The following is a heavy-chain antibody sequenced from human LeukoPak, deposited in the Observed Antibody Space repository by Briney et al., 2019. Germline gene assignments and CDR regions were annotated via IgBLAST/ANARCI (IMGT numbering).Heavy chain of an antibody. V-gene: IGHV4-59*01. Sequence: KTSETLSLTCTVSGGSISSYYWSWIRQPPGKGLEWIGYIYYSGSTNYNPSLKSRVTISVDTSKNQFSLKLSSVTAAYTAVYYCARVGLRGSYYRVFDYWGQGTLVTVSS. CDR3: ARVGLRGSYYRVFDY. CDR1: GGSISSYY. D-gene: IGHD1-26*01. J-gene: IGHJ4*02. CDR2: IYYSGST.